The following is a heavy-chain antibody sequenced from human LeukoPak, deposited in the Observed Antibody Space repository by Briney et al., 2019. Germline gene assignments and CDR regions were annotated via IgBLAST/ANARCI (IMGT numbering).Heavy chain of an antibody. V-gene: IGHV3-7*01. CDR2: INQDGSEK. Sequence: GGSLRLSCAASGFRFTSYWMSWVRQAPGKGLDWVANINQDGSEKYYGDSVKGRFTISRDNAKNSLYLQMSSLRAEDTAVYFCARDGHPFDSWGQGTLVTVSS. CDR1: GFRFTSYW. J-gene: IGHJ4*02. CDR3: ARDGHPFDS.